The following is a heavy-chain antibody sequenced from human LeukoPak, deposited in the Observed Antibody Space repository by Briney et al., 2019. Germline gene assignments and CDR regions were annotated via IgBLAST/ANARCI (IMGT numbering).Heavy chain of an antibody. CDR2: ISGSGGST. Sequence: GGSLRLSCAASGFTFSSYAMSWVRQAPGKGLEWVSAISGSGGSTYYADSVKGRFTISRDNSKNTLYLQMNSQRAEDTAVYYCAKNQLVTVYFDYWGQGTLVTVSS. J-gene: IGHJ4*02. CDR3: AKNQLVTVYFDY. D-gene: IGHD6-13*01. CDR1: GFTFSSYA. V-gene: IGHV3-23*01.